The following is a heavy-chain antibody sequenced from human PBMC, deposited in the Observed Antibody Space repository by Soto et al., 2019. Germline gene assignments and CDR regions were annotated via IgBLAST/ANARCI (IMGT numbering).Heavy chain of an antibody. V-gene: IGHV4-59*01. D-gene: IGHD3-22*01. J-gene: IGHJ3*02. CDR2: IYYSGST. CDR1: GGSISSYH. Sequence: PSETLSLTCTVSGGSISSYHWSWIRQPPGKGLEWIGYIYYSGSTNYNPSLKSRVTISVDTSKNQFSLKLSSVTAADTAVYYCARGIPYYYDSSGYYDLGAFDIWGQGTMVTVSS. CDR3: ARGIPYYYDSSGYYDLGAFDI.